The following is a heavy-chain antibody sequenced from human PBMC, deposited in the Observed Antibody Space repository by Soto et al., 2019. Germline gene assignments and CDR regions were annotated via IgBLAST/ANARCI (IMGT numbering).Heavy chain of an antibody. D-gene: IGHD2-2*01. CDR3: ARHNALRQFDY. Sequence: SETLSLTCTVSGGSISSYYWSWIRQPPGKGLEWIGYIYYSGSTNYNPSLKSRVTISVDTSKNQFSLKLSSVTAADTAVYYCARHNALRQFDYWGQGTLVTVSS. V-gene: IGHV4-59*08. J-gene: IGHJ4*02. CDR1: GGSISSYY. CDR2: IYYSGST.